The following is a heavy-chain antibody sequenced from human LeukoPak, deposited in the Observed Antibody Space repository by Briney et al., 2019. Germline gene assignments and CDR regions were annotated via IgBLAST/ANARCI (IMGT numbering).Heavy chain of an antibody. CDR1: GFTFSSYG. Sequence: QPGGSLRLSCAASGFTFSSYGMHWVRQAPGKGLEWVAFIRYDGSNKYYADSVKGRFTISRDNSKNTLYLQMNSLRAEDTAVYYCAKGYRSRGYRYGYALYSNYWGQGTLVTVSS. CDR2: IRYDGSNK. J-gene: IGHJ4*02. D-gene: IGHD5-18*01. V-gene: IGHV3-30*02. CDR3: AKGYRSRGYRYGYALYSNY.